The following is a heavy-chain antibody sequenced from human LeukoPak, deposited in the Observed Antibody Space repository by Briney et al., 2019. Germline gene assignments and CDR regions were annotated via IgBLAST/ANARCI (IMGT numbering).Heavy chain of an antibody. CDR1: GYTFTGYY. D-gene: IGHD3-3*01. Sequence: GASVKVSCKASGYTFTGYYLHWVRQATGQGLEWMGWMNPNSGNTGYAQKFQGRVTMTRNTSISTAYMELSSLRSEDTAVYYCVRSLPNYYYYGMDVWGQGTTVTVSS. V-gene: IGHV1-8*02. CDR3: VRSLPNYYYYGMDV. J-gene: IGHJ6*02. CDR2: MNPNSGNT.